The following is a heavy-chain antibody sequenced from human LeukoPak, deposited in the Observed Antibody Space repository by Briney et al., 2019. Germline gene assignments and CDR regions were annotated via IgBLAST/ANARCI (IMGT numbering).Heavy chain of an antibody. V-gene: IGHV4-34*01. CDR3: ARGDDSSGYYFDY. D-gene: IGHD3-22*01. J-gene: IGHJ4*02. Sequence: SETLSLTCAVYGGSFSGYYWSWIRQPPGKGLEWIGEIHHSGSTNYNPSLKSRVTISVDTSKNQFSLKLSSVTAADTAVYYCARGDDSSGYYFDYWGQGTLVTVSS. CDR2: IHHSGST. CDR1: GGSFSGYY.